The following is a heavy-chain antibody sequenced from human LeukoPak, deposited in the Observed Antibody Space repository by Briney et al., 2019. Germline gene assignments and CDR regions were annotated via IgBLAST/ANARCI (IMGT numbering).Heavy chain of an antibody. J-gene: IGHJ4*02. D-gene: IGHD6-13*01. CDR2: ISGSGGST. V-gene: IGHV3-23*01. CDR1: GFTFSSYA. Sequence: GGSLRLSCAASGFTFSSYAMSWVRQAPGKGLEWVSAISGSGGSTYYADSVKGRFTIPRDNSKNTLYLQMNSLRAEDTAVYYCAKHIAAAGGFDYWGQGTLVTVSS. CDR3: AKHIAAAGGFDY.